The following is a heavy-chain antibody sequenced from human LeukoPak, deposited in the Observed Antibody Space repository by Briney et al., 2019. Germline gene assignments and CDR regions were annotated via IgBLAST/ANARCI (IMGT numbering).Heavy chain of an antibody. CDR2: IDDSGST. CDR1: GGPFSGYY. V-gene: IGHV4-34*01. J-gene: IGHJ6*02. D-gene: IGHD1-7*01. CDR3: ARGGRITGTAYYYYYYGMDV. Sequence: SETLSLTCAVYGGPFSGYYWTWIRQPPGKGLEWIGEIDDSGSTNYNPSLKSRVTISVDTSKNQFSLRLSSVTAADTAVYYCARGGRITGTAYYYYYYGMDVWGQGTTVTVSS.